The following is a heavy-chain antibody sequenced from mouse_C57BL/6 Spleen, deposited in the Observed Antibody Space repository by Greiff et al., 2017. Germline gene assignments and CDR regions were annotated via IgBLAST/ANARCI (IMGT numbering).Heavy chain of an antibody. CDR3: AREGNWDRFAY. D-gene: IGHD4-1*01. CDR1: GYTFTSYW. V-gene: IGHV1-59*01. Sequence: QVQLQQPGAELVRPGTSVKLSCKASGYTFTSYWMHWVKQRPGQGLEWIGVIDPSDSYTNYNQKFKGKATLTVDTSSSTAYMQLSSLTSEDSAVYYCAREGNWDRFAYWGQGTLVTVSA. J-gene: IGHJ3*01. CDR2: IDPSDSYT.